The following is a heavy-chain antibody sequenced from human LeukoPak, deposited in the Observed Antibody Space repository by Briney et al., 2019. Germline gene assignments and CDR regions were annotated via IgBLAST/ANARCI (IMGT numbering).Heavy chain of an antibody. J-gene: IGHJ3*02. V-gene: IGHV1-24*01. D-gene: IGHD6-13*01. Sequence: ASVKVSCKVSGHTLTELSMHWVRQAPGKGLEWMGGFAPEDGETIYAQKFQGRVTMTEDTSTDTAYMELSSLRSEDTAVYYCATALSEGQQLVGSAFDIWGQGTMVTVSS. CDR1: GHTLTELS. CDR2: FAPEDGET. CDR3: ATALSEGQQLVGSAFDI.